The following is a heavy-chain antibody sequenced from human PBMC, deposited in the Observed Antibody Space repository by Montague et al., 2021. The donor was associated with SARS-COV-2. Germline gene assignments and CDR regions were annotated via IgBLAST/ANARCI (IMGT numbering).Heavy chain of an antibody. D-gene: IGHD3-3*01. Sequence: SETLSLTCTVSGGSISSSNYDWGWIRQPPGKGLEWIGSIYYSGSTYYTPSLKSRVTISVDTSKNQFSLRLSSVTAADTAVYYSARHSGRDTIFGVVIIFDAFDIWGQGTMVTVSS. CDR3: ARHSGRDTIFGVVIIFDAFDI. CDR1: GGSISSSNYD. J-gene: IGHJ3*02. V-gene: IGHV4-39*01. CDR2: IYYSGST.